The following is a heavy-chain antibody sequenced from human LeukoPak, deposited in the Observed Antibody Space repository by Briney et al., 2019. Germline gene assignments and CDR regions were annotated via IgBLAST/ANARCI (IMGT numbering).Heavy chain of an antibody. D-gene: IGHD1-7*01. CDR1: GGSFSGYY. CDR2: INHSGST. Sequence: SETLSLTCAVYGGSFSGYYWSWIRQPPGKGLEWIGEINHSGSTNYNPSLKSRVTISVDTSKNQFSLKLSSVTAADTAVYYCARGPVGGTTYNDGDAFDIWGQVTMVTVSS. CDR3: ARGPVGGTTYNDGDAFDI. J-gene: IGHJ3*02. V-gene: IGHV4-34*01.